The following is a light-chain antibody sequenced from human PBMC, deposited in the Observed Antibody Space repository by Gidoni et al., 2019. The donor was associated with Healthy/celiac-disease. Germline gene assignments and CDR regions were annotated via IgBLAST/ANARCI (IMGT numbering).Light chain of an antibody. J-gene: IGLJ2*01. CDR1: HIGSKI. CDR2: YDS. V-gene: IGLV3-21*04. CDR3: QVWDSSSDHHVV. Sequence: SYVLTQPPSAAVAPGKTARITCGGNHIGSKIVHWYQQKPGPAPVLVISYDSDRPSGLPERFSGSNSGNTATLTISRVEAGDEADYYCQVWDSSSDHHVVFGGGTKLTVL.